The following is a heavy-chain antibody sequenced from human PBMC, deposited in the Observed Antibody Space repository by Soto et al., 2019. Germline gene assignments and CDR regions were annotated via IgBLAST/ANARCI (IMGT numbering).Heavy chain of an antibody. CDR3: ARSIVATTIEGSYYLDV. J-gene: IGHJ6*03. V-gene: IGHV4-59*01. D-gene: IGHD5-12*01. Sequence: PSETLSLTCSVAGGYIGSYYWSWIRQHPGKGLEWIGYIYYSGSTNYNPSLKSRVTISVDTSKNQFSLKLSSVTAADTAVYYCARSIVATTIEGSYYLDVWGKGTTVTVSS. CDR2: IYYSGST. CDR1: GGYIGSYY.